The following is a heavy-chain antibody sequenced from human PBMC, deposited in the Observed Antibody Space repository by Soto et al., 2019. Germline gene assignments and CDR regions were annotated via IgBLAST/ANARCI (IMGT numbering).Heavy chain of an antibody. V-gene: IGHV1-18*04. CDR1: GYTFTSYG. CDR3: ARDRPSEYYDGSGSDYYGMDG. D-gene: IGHD3-10*01. Sequence: ASVKVSCKASGYTFTSYGISWVRQAPGQGLEWMGWISAYNGNTNYAQKLQGRVTMTTDTSTSTAYMEPRSLRSDDTAVYYCARDRPSEYYDGSGSDYYGMDGWGQGTRVTVSS. J-gene: IGHJ6*02. CDR2: ISAYNGNT.